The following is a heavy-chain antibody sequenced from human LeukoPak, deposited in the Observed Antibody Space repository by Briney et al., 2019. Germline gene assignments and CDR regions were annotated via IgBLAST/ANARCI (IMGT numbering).Heavy chain of an antibody. D-gene: IGHD3-22*01. CDR1: GFTFGDYA. CDR2: IRSKAYGGTT. CDR3: TRGTNYYDSSGFVLGFDY. Sequence: GGSLRLSCTASGFTFGDYAMSWVRQAPGKGLEWVGFIRSKAYGGTTEYAASVKGRFTISRDDSKSIAYLQMNSLKTEDTAVYYCTRGTNYYDSSGFVLGFDYWGQGTLVTVSS. V-gene: IGHV3-49*04. J-gene: IGHJ4*02.